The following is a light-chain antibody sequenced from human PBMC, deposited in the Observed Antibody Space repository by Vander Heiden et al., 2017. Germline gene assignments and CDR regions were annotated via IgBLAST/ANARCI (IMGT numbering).Light chain of an antibody. CDR3: QQYDIVPVT. Sequence: DIQMTQSPSSLSASVGDRVTITCQASQAISNYLNWYQQKPGKAPKLLIYDASNLETGVPSRFSGSGSGTDFTFTISSLQPEDIATYYCQQYDIVPVTFGGGTKMEIK. V-gene: IGKV1-33*01. CDR1: QAISNY. J-gene: IGKJ4*01. CDR2: DAS.